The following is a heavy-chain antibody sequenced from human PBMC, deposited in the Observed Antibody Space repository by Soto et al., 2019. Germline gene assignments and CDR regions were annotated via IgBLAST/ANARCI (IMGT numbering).Heavy chain of an antibody. CDR2: IMPIIGTA. D-gene: IGHD3-10*01. V-gene: IGHV1-69*01. Sequence: QVQLVQSGAEVKKPGSSVKVSCKASGGTFSSHVLTWVRQAPGQGLEGMGGIMPIIGTANNAQKFQGRVTITSEESTRTAYMELSSLRSEDTAVYYCARELEFRDGNISHLDYGGQGTLVTVSS. J-gene: IGHJ4*02. CDR1: GGTFSSHV. CDR3: ARELEFRDGNISHLDY.